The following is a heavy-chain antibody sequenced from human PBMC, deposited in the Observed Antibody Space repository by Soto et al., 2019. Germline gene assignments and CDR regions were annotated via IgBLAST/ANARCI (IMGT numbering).Heavy chain of an antibody. CDR2: ISYSRST. V-gene: IGHV4-31*03. J-gene: IGHJ6*02. CDR1: GGSISSGGYY. Sequence: SETLSLTCTVSGGSISSGGYYWSWIRQHPGTGLEWIGHISYSRSTYYNTSLKSRVTISVDTSKNQFSLMLSSVTAADTAVYYCARDGAAAGYGMDVWGQGTTVTVSS. CDR3: ARDGAAAGYGMDV. D-gene: IGHD6-13*01.